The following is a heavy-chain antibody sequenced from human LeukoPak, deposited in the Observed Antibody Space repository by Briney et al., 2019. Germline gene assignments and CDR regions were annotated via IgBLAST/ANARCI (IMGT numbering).Heavy chain of an antibody. CDR3: ARDLWSSAAFDI. D-gene: IGHD3-3*01. CDR1: GYTFTSYG. CDR2: INPNSGGT. Sequence: ASVKVSCKASGYTFTSYGISWVRQAPGQGLEWMGWINPNSGGTNYAQKFQGRVTMTRDTSISTAYMELSRLRSDDTAVYYCARDLWSSAAFDIWGQGTMVTVSS. J-gene: IGHJ3*02. V-gene: IGHV1-2*02.